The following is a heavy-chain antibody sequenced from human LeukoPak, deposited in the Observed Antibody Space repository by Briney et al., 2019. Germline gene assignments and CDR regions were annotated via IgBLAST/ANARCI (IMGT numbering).Heavy chain of an antibody. CDR3: ARYRDYYYYNMDV. V-gene: IGHV4-39*01. Sequence: SETLSLTCTVSGGSISSSNYYWGWIRQPPGKGLEWIGIIYYSGSTYYNPSLKSRVTISVDTSKNQCSLKLNSVTAADTAVYYCARYRDYYYYNMDVWGKGTTVTVSS. CDR1: GGSISSSNYY. D-gene: IGHD4-11*01. CDR2: IYYSGST. J-gene: IGHJ6*03.